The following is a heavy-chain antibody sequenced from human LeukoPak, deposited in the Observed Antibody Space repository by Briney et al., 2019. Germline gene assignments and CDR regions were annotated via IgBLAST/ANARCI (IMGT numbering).Heavy chain of an antibody. J-gene: IGHJ6*02. Sequence: SETLSLTCTVSGGSISSYYWSWIRQPPGKGPEWIGYIYYSGSTNYNPSLKSRVTISVDTSKNQFSLKLSSVTAADTAVYYCARHPYCSGGSCYKYGMDVWGQGTTVTVSS. CDR1: GGSISSYY. V-gene: IGHV4-59*08. D-gene: IGHD2-15*01. CDR3: ARHPYCSGGSCYKYGMDV. CDR2: IYYSGST.